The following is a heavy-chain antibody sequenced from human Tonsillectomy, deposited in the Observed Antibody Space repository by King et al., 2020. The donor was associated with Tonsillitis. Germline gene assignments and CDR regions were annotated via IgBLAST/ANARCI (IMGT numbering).Heavy chain of an antibody. V-gene: IGHV4-31*03. Sequence: QLQESGPGLVKPSQTLSLTCNVSGGSISGGAYYWSWIRQHPGKGLECIGYIYNIGNTFYTPSLKSRLTLTVDTSKHQFSLKPSSLTAADTAVYYCGRYEGAVFDPWGQGTLVTVSS. D-gene: IGHD3-3*01. CDR1: GGSISGGAYY. J-gene: IGHJ5*02. CDR2: IYNIGNT. CDR3: GRYEGAVFDP.